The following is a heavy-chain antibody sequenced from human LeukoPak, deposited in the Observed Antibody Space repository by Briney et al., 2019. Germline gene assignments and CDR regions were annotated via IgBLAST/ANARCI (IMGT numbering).Heavy chain of an antibody. CDR3: ASPSYYYDSSGYYDI. V-gene: IGHV1-69*13. CDR1: GYTFTSYG. CDR2: IIPIFDTA. J-gene: IGHJ3*02. Sequence: GASVTVSCKASGYTFTSYGISWVRQAPGQGLEWMGGIIPIFDTANYAQKFQGRVTITADESTSTAYMELSSLRSEDTAVYYCASPSYYYDSSGYYDIWGQGTMVTVSS. D-gene: IGHD3-22*01.